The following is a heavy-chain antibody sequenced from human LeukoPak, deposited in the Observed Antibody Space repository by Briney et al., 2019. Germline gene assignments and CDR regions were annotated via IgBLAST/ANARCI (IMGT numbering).Heavy chain of an antibody. V-gene: IGHV4-31*03. J-gene: IGHJ4*02. CDR3: ARSARGYGSGSDY. D-gene: IGHD3-10*01. CDR1: GGSISSGGYY. Sequence: SETLSLTCTVSGGSISSGGYYWSWIRQHPGKGLEWIGYIYYSGSTYYNPSLKSRVTISVDTSKNQFSLKLSSVTAADTAVYYCARSARGYGSGSDYWGQGTLVTASS. CDR2: IYYSGST.